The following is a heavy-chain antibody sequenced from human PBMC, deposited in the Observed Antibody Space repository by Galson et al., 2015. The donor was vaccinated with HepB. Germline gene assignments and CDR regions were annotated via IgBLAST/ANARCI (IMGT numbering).Heavy chain of an antibody. Sequence: SLRLSCAASGFTFSSYAMHWVRQAPGEGLEWVAVISYDGSNKYYADSVKGRFTISRDNSKNTLYLQMNSLRAEDTAVYYCARGNWPEEGYYYYGMDVWGQGTTVTVSS. CDR2: ISYDGSNK. D-gene: IGHD1-1*01. V-gene: IGHV3-30-3*01. CDR3: ARGNWPEEGYYYYGMDV. CDR1: GFTFSSYA. J-gene: IGHJ6*02.